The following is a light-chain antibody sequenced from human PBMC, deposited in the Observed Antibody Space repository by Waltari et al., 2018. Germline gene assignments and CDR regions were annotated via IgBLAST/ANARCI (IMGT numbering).Light chain of an antibody. CDR3: QQYNLYPLT. Sequence: DIHMTQSPSTLSAPVGDRVTITCRASQSITWWLAWYQQKPGKAPKLLISKASTLETGVPSRFSGTGSGTEFTLTITSLQPDDSATYFCQQYNLYPLTFGGGTRWGSN. J-gene: IGKJ4*01. CDR1: QSITWW. V-gene: IGKV1-5*03. CDR2: KAS.